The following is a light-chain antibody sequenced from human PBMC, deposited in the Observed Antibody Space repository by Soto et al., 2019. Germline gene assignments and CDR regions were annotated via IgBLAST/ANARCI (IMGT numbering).Light chain of an antibody. V-gene: IGKV3-20*01. CDR1: QSINSNS. CDR3: QHYDTSLWT. J-gene: IGKJ1*01. Sequence: EIVLTQSPGTLSLSPGERATLSCRASQSINSNSLAWYQQRPGQPPRLLIYVASSRAPGIPVRFSGSGSGTDFTLTISRLEPEDFAVYYCQHYDTSLWTFGHGTKVESK. CDR2: VAS.